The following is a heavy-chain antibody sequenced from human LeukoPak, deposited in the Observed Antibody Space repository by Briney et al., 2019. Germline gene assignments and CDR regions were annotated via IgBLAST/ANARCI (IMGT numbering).Heavy chain of an antibody. CDR3: AKPPRGSGADY. D-gene: IGHD3-10*01. CDR1: GFTFSSYA. V-gene: IGHV3-23*01. Sequence: GGTLRLSCSASGFTFSSYAMNWVRQAPGKGLEWVSSISGSGGSTYYADSVKGRFTISRDNSKNTLYLHMNSLRAEDTAVYYCAKPPRGSGADYWGQGTLVTVSS. J-gene: IGHJ4*02. CDR2: ISGSGGST.